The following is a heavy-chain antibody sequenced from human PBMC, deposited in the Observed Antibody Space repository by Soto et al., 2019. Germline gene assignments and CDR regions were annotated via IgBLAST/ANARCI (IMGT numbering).Heavy chain of an antibody. J-gene: IGHJ4*02. Sequence: GASVKVSCKASCYPFTNYGIHWGRPAPGQKLEWMGWINAGNGNTKYSQKFQGRVTITRDTSASTAYMELSSLRSEDTAVYYCARDPITIFGVVILEHDYWGQGTLVTVSS. CDR2: INAGNGNT. CDR3: ARDPITIFGVVILEHDY. CDR1: CYPFTNYG. D-gene: IGHD3-3*01. V-gene: IGHV1-3*01.